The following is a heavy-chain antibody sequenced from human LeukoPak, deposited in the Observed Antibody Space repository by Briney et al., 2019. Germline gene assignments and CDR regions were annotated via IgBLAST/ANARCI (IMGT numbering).Heavy chain of an antibody. Sequence: GASVKVSCKASGYTFTSYYMHWVRQAPGQGLEWMGIINPSGGSTSYAQKFQGRVTMTRDTSTSTVYMELSSLRSEDTAVYYCARDLYYYDSSGYELAHYWGQGTLVTVSS. V-gene: IGHV1-46*01. CDR2: INPSGGST. J-gene: IGHJ4*02. CDR1: GYTFTSYY. D-gene: IGHD3-22*01. CDR3: ARDLYYYDSSGYELAHY.